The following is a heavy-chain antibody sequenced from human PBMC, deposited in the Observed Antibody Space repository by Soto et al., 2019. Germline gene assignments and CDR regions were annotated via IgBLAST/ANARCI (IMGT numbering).Heavy chain of an antibody. CDR1: GFTVSSNY. V-gene: IGHV3-53*01. D-gene: IGHD6-13*01. J-gene: IGHJ6*02. CDR3: ARSGKDYYYFYGMDV. CDR2: IYSGGST. Sequence: EVQLVESGGGLIQPGGSLRLSCAASGFTVSSNYMSWVRQAPGKGLEWVSVIYSGGSTYYADSVKGRFTISRDNSKNTLYLQMNSLRAEVTALYYCARSGKDYYYFYGMDVWGQGTTVTVSS.